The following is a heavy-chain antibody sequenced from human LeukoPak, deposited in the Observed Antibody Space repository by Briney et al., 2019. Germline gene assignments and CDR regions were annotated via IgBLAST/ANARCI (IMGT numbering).Heavy chain of an antibody. CDR1: GFTFSSYG. D-gene: IGHD5-24*01. CDR2: ISYDGSNK. CDR3: ARKGRWLQREGLDY. J-gene: IGHJ4*02. Sequence: PGRSLRLSCAASGFTFSSYGMHWVRKAPGKGLEWVAVISYDGSNKYYADSVKGRFAISRDNSKNTLYLQMNSLRAEHTAVYYCARKGRWLQREGLDYWGQGTLVTVSS. V-gene: IGHV3-30*03.